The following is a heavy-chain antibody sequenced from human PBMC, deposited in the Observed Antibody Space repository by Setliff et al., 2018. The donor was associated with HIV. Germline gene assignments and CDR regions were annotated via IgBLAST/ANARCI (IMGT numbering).Heavy chain of an antibody. J-gene: IGHJ3*02. CDR1: GYTFTSYA. D-gene: IGHD3-22*01. CDR2: INTNTGNP. Sequence: GASVKVSCKASGYTFTSYAMSWVRQAPGQGLEWMGWINTNTGNPMYAQGFTGRFVFSLDTSASTAYLQISSLKAEDTAVYYCARERGGVTMIVVVNDAFDIWGQGTMVTVSS. CDR3: ARERGGVTMIVVVNDAFDI. V-gene: IGHV7-4-1*02.